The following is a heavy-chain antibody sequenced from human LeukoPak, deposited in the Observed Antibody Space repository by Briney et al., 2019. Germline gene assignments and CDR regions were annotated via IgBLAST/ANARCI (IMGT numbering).Heavy chain of an antibody. J-gene: IGHJ6*03. CDR3: AKDSDYGDYPSAYYYYMDV. CDR1: ALTFSTYG. CDR2: IRNEGTNK. V-gene: IGHV3-30*02. Sequence: AESMRPARAAAALTFSTYGIHWVRPAPGNGLEWVAFIRNEGTNKWYADFGKGRFTITRDNSKNTLYVQMNSLRVEDTAVYHCAKDSDYGDYPSAYYYYMDVWGNGTTVTVSS. D-gene: IGHD4-17*01.